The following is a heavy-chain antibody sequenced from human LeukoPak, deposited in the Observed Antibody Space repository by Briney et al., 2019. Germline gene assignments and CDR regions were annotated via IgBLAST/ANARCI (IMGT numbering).Heavy chain of an antibody. J-gene: IGHJ4*02. CDR1: GFTVSSNY. V-gene: IGHV3-66*01. CDR2: IYSGGST. CDR3: ARDRTDSSSWTDYFDY. D-gene: IGHD6-13*01. Sequence: GGSLRLSCAASGFTVSSNYMSWVRQAPGKGLEWVSVIYSGGSTYYADSVKGRFTISRDNSKNTLYLQMNSLRAEDTAVYYCARDRTDSSSWTDYFDYWGQGTLVTVSS.